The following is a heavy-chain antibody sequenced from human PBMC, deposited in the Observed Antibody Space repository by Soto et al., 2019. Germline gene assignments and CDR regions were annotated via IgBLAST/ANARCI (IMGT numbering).Heavy chain of an antibody. CDR1: GFTCSDSW. CDR2: IKPDESEK. V-gene: IGHV3-7*01. CDR3: VRGGSNYAS. D-gene: IGHD4-4*01. J-gene: IGHJ5*02. Sequence: EVQLVESVGGLVQPGGSLRLSGTASGFTCSDSWMTWVRQAPGKGLEWVARIKPDESEKKYADSVKGRFSISRDNAKNSMYLQMDSLRGEDTAVYYCVRGGSNYASWGQGTLVPVSS.